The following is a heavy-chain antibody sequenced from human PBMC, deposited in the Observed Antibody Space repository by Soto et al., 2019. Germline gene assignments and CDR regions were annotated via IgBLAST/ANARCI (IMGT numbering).Heavy chain of an antibody. D-gene: IGHD3-10*01. Sequence: GGSMRVWWGVAGGKFGGYGGGWVRQAPGKGLEWVSYITSGSSTIHYADSVKGRFTISRDNAKNSVFLQMNSLRVEDTAVYYCVRDAGSLGYWVQGTLVTVSS. J-gene: IGHJ4*02. CDR2: ITSGSSTI. V-gene: IGHV3-48*01. CDR1: GGKFGGYG. CDR3: VRDAGSLGY.